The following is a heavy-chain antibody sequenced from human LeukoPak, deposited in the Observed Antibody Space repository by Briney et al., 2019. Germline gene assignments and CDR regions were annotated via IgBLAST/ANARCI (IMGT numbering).Heavy chain of an antibody. D-gene: IGHD3-3*01. CDR1: GFTFSSYG. V-gene: IGHV3-33*01. CDR2: IWYDGSNK. J-gene: IGHJ4*02. CDR3: ARDRADFWSGPFFDY. Sequence: PGGSLRLSCAASGFTFSSYGMHWVRQAPGKGLEGVAVIWYDGSNKYYADSVKGRFTISRDNSKNTLYLQMNSLRAEDTAVYYCARDRADFWSGPFFDYWGQGTLVTVSS.